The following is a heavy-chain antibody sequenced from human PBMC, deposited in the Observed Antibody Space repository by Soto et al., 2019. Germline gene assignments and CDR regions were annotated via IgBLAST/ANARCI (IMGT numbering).Heavy chain of an antibody. CDR1: GYTFTSYG. CDR2: ISAYNGNT. D-gene: IGHD6-19*01. J-gene: IGHJ4*02. Sequence: ASVKVSCKASGYTFTSYGISWVRQAPGQGLEWMGWISAYNGNTNYAQKLQGRVTMTTDTSTSTAYMELRSLRSDDTAVYYCARDPGASGWYSGNYFDYWGQGTLVTVFS. CDR3: ARDPGASGWYSGNYFDY. V-gene: IGHV1-18*01.